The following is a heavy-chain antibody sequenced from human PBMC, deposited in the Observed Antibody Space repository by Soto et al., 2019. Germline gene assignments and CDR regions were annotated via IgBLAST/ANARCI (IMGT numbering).Heavy chain of an antibody. CDR2: ISYDGSNK. D-gene: IGHD2-15*01. V-gene: IGHV3-30*18. CDR1: GFTFSTYG. J-gene: IGHJ4*02. CDR3: AKELGRSCSGGGCYYFDY. Sequence: QVQLVESGGGVVQPGRSLRLSCAASGFTFSTYGMHWVRQAPGKGLEWVAVISYDGSNKYCADSVKGRFTISRDNSKNTLFLQMNSLTAEDTAVYYCAKELGRSCSGGGCYYFDYWGQATLVTVSS.